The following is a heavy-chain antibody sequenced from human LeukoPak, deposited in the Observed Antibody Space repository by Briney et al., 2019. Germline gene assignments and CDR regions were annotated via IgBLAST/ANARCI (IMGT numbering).Heavy chain of an antibody. CDR1: GFTFSSYE. V-gene: IGHV3-48*03. CDR3: ARTPLPYYDILTGYYPAYYFDY. Sequence: GGSLRLSCAASGFTFSSYEMNWVRQAPGKGLEWVSYISSSGSTIYYADSVKGRFTISRDNAKNSLYLQMNSLRAEDTAVYYCARTPLPYYDILTGYYPAYYFDYWGQGTLVTVSS. CDR2: ISSSGSTI. J-gene: IGHJ4*02. D-gene: IGHD3-9*01.